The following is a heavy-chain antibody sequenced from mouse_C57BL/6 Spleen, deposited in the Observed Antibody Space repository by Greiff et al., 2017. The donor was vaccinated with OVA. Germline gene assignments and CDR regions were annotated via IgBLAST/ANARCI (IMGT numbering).Heavy chain of an antibody. CDR3: ERGGTGGFAY. J-gene: IGHJ3*01. CDR1: GYTFTSYW. D-gene: IGHD3-3*01. CDR2: IYPSDSET. Sequence: QVQLQQPGAELVRPGSSVKLSCKASGYTFTSYWMDWVKQRPGQGLEWIGNIYPSDSETHYNQKFKDKATLTVDKSSSTAYMQLSSLTSEDSAVYYWERGGTGGFAYWGQGTLVTVSA. V-gene: IGHV1-61*01.